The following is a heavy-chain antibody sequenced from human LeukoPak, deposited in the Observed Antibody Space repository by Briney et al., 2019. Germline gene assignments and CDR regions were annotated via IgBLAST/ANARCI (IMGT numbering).Heavy chain of an antibody. CDR2: IYYSGST. D-gene: IGHD5-18*01. V-gene: IGHV4-59*01. CDR3: ARGSSYGLGSV. J-gene: IGHJ4*02. CDR1: GGPISSYY. Sequence: ETLSLTCTVWGGPISSYYWSWIRQPPGKGLEWIGYIYYSGSTNYTPSPKSRVTITVDTSKNQFSLKLRSVPAADTAVYYCARGSSYGLGSVWGQGTLVTVSS.